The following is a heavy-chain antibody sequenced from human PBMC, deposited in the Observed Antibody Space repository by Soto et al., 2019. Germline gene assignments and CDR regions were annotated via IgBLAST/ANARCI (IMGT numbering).Heavy chain of an antibody. D-gene: IGHD3-10*01. CDR3: AKRALEFSPPDY. J-gene: IGHJ4*02. CDR2: ISGSGGST. CDR1: GFTCSSYA. Sequence: GRSVKLSCAASGFTCSSYAMSWVRQAPGKGLEWVSAISGSGGSTYYADSVKGRSTISRDNSKNTLYLQMNSLRAEDTAVYYCAKRALEFSPPDYWAEGTLVTVSS. V-gene: IGHV3-23*01.